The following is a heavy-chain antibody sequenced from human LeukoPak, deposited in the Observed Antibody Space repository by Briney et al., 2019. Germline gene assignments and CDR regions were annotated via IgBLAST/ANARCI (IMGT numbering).Heavy chain of an antibody. CDR3: ARAQLRLSN. D-gene: IGHD6-25*01. CDR2: INHSGST. CDR1: GGSFTGYY. Sequence: PSETLSLTCAVYGGSFTGYYWTWIRQPPGKGLEWIGEINHSGSTDYNPSLKSRVTISVDTSKNQFSLKLNSVTAADTAVYYCARAQLRLSNWGQGSLVIVSS. J-gene: IGHJ4*02. V-gene: IGHV4-34*01.